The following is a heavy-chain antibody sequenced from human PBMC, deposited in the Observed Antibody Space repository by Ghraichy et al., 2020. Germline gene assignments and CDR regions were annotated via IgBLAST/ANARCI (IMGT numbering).Heavy chain of an antibody. Sequence: SVKVSCKASGDTFRSYAITWVRQAPGQGLEWMGRMNPMRGIANDAQRLRGRVTIIGDKSTSTAYMELSSLRSEDTAVYYCARDNCSTSSCSDLFYYHAMDVWGQGTTVTVSS. CDR1: GDTFRSYA. D-gene: IGHD2-2*01. V-gene: IGHV1-69*04. J-gene: IGHJ6*02. CDR3: ARDNCSTSSCSDLFYYHAMDV. CDR2: MNPMRGIA.